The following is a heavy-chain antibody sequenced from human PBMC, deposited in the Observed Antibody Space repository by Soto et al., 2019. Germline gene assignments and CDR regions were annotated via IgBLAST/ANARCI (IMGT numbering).Heavy chain of an antibody. CDR2: IYYSGST. CDR3: ARHQSSLGFGAYGP. D-gene: IGHD3-10*01. CDR1: GGSISSYY. J-gene: IGHJ5*02. Sequence: QVQLQESGPGLVKPSETLSLTCTVSGGSISSYYWSWIRQPPGKGLEWIGYIYYSGSTNYNPPLKSRVTRSVDTSKNQVSLKLRSVTDADTAVYYCARHQSSLGFGAYGPWGQGTLVTVSS. V-gene: IGHV4-59*08.